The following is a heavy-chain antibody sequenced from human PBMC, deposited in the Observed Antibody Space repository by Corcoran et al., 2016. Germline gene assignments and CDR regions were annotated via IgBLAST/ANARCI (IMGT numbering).Heavy chain of an antibody. CDR1: GFTFSSYG. D-gene: IGHD3-3*01. CDR3: AKATGYYDFCSGHLALDY. Sequence: QVQLGESGGGVVQPGRSMRLSCAASGFTFSSYGMHWVRQAPGKGLEWVAGISYDGSNKYYEDSVKGRFNISRDNSKNTLYLQMNSLRAEDTAVYYCAKATGYYDFCSGHLALDYCGQGTLVTVSS. CDR2: ISYDGSNK. V-gene: IGHV3-30*18. J-gene: IGHJ4*02.